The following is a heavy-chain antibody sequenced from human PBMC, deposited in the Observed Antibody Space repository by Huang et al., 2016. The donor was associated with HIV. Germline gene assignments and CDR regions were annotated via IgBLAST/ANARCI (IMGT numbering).Heavy chain of an antibody. CDR2: ISVYKGNT. Sequence: QVQLVQSGAEVKKTGASVKVSCKASGYTFSSFGISWVRQAPGQGLEWGGWISVYKGNTKFAQKFQGRLTMTTDTSTSTAYMELRSLRSDDTAVYYCARGGGIQLWLLGYYYMDVWGNGTTVTVSS. CDR3: ARGGGIQLWLLGYYYMDV. J-gene: IGHJ6*03. V-gene: IGHV1-18*01. D-gene: IGHD5-18*01. CDR1: GYTFSSFG.